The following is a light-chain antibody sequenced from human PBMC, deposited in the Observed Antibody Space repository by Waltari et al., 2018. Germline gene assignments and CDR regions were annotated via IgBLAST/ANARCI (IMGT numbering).Light chain of an antibody. V-gene: IGLV2-11*01. Sequence: QSALTQPRSVSGSPGQSVTVSCTGTSANVGRYDYVSWYQQHPTKAPILLIFEVSRRPSGVPDRFSGAKAGNTASLTISGLQAEDEADYYCSSYAGFYTLVFGGGTTVTVL. J-gene: IGLJ2*01. CDR3: SSYAGFYTLV. CDR1: SANVGRYDY. CDR2: EVS.